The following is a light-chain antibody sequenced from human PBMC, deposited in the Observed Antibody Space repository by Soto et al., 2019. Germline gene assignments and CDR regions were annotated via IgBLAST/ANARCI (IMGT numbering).Light chain of an antibody. Sequence: EIVMTQSPATLSVSPGERATLSCRASQSVSNNLAWYQQKPGQAPRLLIYGASTRATGIPVRFSGSGSGTEFTLTISSLQSEDLAVYYCQQYNNWWTFGQGTKVDIK. J-gene: IGKJ1*01. V-gene: IGKV3D-15*01. CDR2: GAS. CDR1: QSVSNN. CDR3: QQYNNWWT.